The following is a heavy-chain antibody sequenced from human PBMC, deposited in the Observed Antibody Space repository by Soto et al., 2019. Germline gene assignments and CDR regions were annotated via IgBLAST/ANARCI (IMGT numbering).Heavy chain of an antibody. J-gene: IGHJ5*02. CDR1: GGSISSSNW. V-gene: IGHV4-4*02. D-gene: IGHD3-3*01. Sequence: SETLSLTCAVSGGSISSSNWWSWVRQPPGKGLEWIGYIYYSGSTYYNPSLKSRVTISVDTSKNQFSLKLSSVTAADTAVYYCARASGPNWFDLWGQGTLVTVSS. CDR2: IYYSGST. CDR3: ARASGPNWFDL.